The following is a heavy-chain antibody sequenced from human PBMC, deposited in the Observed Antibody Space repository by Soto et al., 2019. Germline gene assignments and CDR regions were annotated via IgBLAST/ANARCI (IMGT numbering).Heavy chain of an antibody. V-gene: IGHV1-18*01. CDR1: GYTFTSYG. Sequence: AQVKVSCKASGYTFTSYGISWVRQAPGQGLEGMGWISAYNGNTNYAQKLQGRVTMTTDTSTSTAYMELRSLRSDDTAVYYCAREGPIAAAGTTPIYYYGMDVWGQGTTVTVSS. D-gene: IGHD6-13*01. J-gene: IGHJ6*02. CDR2: ISAYNGNT. CDR3: AREGPIAAAGTTPIYYYGMDV.